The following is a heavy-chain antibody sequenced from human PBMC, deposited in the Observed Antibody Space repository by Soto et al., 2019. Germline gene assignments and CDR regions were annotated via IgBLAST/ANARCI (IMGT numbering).Heavy chain of an antibody. CDR3: ARIVRGFDP. Sequence: PGGSLRLSCAASGFTLGAYTMVWVRQTPGKGLEWVAYISSGSSTLSYADSVKGRSTVSRDNAENSLFLQMNNLRAEDTAVYYCARIVRGFDPWGQGTLVTVSS. CDR1: GFTLGAYT. D-gene: IGHD2-8*01. CDR2: ISSGSSTL. V-gene: IGHV3-48*01. J-gene: IGHJ5*02.